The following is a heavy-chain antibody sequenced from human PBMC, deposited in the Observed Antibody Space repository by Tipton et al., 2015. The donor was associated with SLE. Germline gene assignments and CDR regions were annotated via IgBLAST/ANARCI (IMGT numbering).Heavy chain of an antibody. CDR3: ARDRGESPY. Sequence: LRLSCAASGFTVSSNYMSWVRQAPGKGLEWIGYIYYSGSTNYNPSLKSRVTISVDTSKNQFSLKLSSVTAADTAVYYCARDRGESPYWGQGTLVTVPS. J-gene: IGHJ4*02. D-gene: IGHD5-12*01. CDR2: IYYSGST. CDR1: GFTVSSNY. V-gene: IGHV4-59*02.